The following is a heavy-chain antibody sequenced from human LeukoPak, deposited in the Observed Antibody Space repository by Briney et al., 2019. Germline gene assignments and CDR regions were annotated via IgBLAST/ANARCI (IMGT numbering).Heavy chain of an antibody. V-gene: IGHV6-1*01. D-gene: IGHD1-1*01. J-gene: IGHJ3*02. CDR3: ATSKPMWNDAFDI. Sequence: SQTLSLTCALSGDSVSSNSALWNWIRQSPSRGLEWLGRTYYRSKWYNDYAVSVKSRITINADTSKNQFSLQLNSVTPEDTAVYDCATSKPMWNDAFDIWGQGTMVTVSS. CDR2: TYYRSKWYN. CDR1: GDSVSSNSAL.